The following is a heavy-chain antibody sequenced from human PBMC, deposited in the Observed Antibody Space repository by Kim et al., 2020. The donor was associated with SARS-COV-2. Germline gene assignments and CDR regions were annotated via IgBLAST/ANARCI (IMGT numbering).Heavy chain of an antibody. J-gene: IGHJ1*01. CDR2: ISSSSSTI. D-gene: IGHD3-22*01. CDR1: GFTFSSYS. Sequence: GGSLRLSCAASGFTFSSYSMNWVRQAPGKGLEWVSYISSSSSTIYYADSVKGRFTISRDNAKNSLYLQMNSLRDEDTAVYYCARDYYYDSSGYYPGYFQHWGQGTLVTASS. V-gene: IGHV3-48*02. CDR3: ARDYYYDSSGYYPGYFQH.